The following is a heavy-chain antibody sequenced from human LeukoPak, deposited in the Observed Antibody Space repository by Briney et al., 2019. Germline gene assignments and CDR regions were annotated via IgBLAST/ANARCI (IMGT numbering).Heavy chain of an antibody. Sequence: GGSLRLSCAASGFTFSTFAMIWVRQPPGKGLEWVSSIFPSGGEIHYADSVRGRFTISRDNSRGTLFLQMNSLRGEDTAIYYCATYRQVMLPFEAWGQGTLVTVSS. V-gene: IGHV3-23*01. CDR1: GFTFSTFA. CDR2: IFPSGGEI. CDR3: ATYRQVMLPFEA. J-gene: IGHJ5*02. D-gene: IGHD5-18*01.